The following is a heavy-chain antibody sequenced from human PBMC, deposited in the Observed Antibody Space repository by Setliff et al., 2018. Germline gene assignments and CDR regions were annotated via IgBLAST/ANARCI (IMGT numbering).Heavy chain of an antibody. CDR1: GASISSGNDF. CDR2: IYTNGGT. D-gene: IGHD6-6*01. V-gene: IGHV4-61*09. CDR3: ARHVFGSSSRFYNWFDP. J-gene: IGHJ5*02. Sequence: SETLSLTCSVSGASISSGNDFWNWIRQPAGKGLEWIGNIYTNGGTDYSPSLKSRVTISVDTSKNQFSLKLTSVTAADTAVYYCARHVFGSSSRFYNWFDPWGQGTLVTVSS.